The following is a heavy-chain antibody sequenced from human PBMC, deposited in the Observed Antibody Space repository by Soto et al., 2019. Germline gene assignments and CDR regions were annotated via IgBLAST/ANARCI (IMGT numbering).Heavy chain of an antibody. D-gene: IGHD6-13*01. CDR2: XSXNSGSI. V-gene: IGHV3-9*01. CDR1: GFTFDDYA. CDR3: AKAGIAAAGTWYYYYYMDV. J-gene: IGHJ6*03. Sequence: EVQLVESGGGLVQPGRSLRLSCAASGFTFDDYAMHWVRQAPGKGLXXXXXXSXNSGSIGYADSVKGRFTISRDNXXNSLXXXXXXXXXXXXXLYYCAKAGIAAAGTWYYYYYMDVWGKGTTVTVSS.